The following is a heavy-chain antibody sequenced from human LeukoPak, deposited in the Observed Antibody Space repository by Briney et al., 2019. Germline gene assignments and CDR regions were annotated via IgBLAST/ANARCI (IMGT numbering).Heavy chain of an antibody. V-gene: IGHV3-21*01. J-gene: IGHJ4*02. CDR3: ARERVVAAAVPFDY. CDR2: ISSSSSYI. CDR1: GFTFSSYS. D-gene: IGHD6-13*01. Sequence: GGSLRLSCAASGFTFSSYSMNWVRQAPGKGLEWASSISSSSSYIYYADSVKGRFTISRDNAKNSLYLQMNSLRAEDTAVYYCARERVVAAAVPFDYWGQGTLVTVSS.